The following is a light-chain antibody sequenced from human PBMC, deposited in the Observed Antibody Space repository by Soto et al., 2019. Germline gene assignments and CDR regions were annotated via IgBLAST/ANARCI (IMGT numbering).Light chain of an antibody. CDR1: QSISSY. J-gene: IGKJ4*01. CDR2: AAS. Sequence: SVVQLVTITFLESQSISSYLTWYQQKPGRAPKVLIYAASSLQSGVPSRFSGSGSGTDFTLTISRLQPEDFATYYCQQCYLRPPSFGGGSKVEI. CDR3: QQCYLRPPS. V-gene: IGKV1-39*01.